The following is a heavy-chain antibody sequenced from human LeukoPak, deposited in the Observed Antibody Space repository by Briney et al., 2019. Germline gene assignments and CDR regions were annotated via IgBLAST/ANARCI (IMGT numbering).Heavy chain of an antibody. CDR1: GGSISGTDLY. V-gene: IGHV4-39*01. CDR3: EKDSHLDV. J-gene: IGHJ6*02. CDR2: IHSSGNS. D-gene: IGHD2-15*01. Sequence: PSETLSLTCTVSGGSISGTDLYWGWIRQLPGKGLEWIGNIHSSGNSFRNPSLKSRVTISVDTSKNQFSLKLSSVTAADTAVYYREKDSHLDVWGHGTTVTVSS.